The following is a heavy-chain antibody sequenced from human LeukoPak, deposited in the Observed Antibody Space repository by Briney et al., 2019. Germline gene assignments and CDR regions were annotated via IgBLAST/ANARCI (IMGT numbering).Heavy chain of an antibody. CDR3: ARHYYGSGSLHFDY. CDR2: IYYSGST. J-gene: IGHJ4*02. D-gene: IGHD3-10*01. CDR1: GGSISSSSYY. Sequence: PSETLSLTCTVSGGSISSSSYYWGWIRQPPGKGLEWIGSIYYSGSTNYNPSLKSRVTISVDTSKNQFSLKLSSVTAADTAVYCCARHYYGSGSLHFDYWGQGTLVTVSS. V-gene: IGHV4-39*01.